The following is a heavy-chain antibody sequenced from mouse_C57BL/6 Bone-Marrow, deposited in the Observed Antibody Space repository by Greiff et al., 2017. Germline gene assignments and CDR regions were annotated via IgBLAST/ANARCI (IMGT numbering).Heavy chain of an antibody. D-gene: IGHD1-1*01. Sequence: QVHVKQSGAELVRPGASVTLSCKASGYTFTDYEMHWVKQTPVHGLEWIGAIDPETGGTAYTQKFKGKAILTADTSSSTAYMELRSLTAEDSAVYYCTRITTGVATNGYFDVWGTGTTVTVSS. J-gene: IGHJ1*03. CDR2: IDPETGGT. CDR1: GYTFTDYE. V-gene: IGHV1-15*01. CDR3: TRITTGVATNGYFDV.